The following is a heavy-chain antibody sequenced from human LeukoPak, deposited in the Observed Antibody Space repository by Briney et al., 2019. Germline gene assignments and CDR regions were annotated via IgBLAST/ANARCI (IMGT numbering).Heavy chain of an antibody. Sequence: SETLSLTCTVSGGSISSYYWNWIRQSPGKGLDWIGYIYYSGGTNYNPSLKSRVTISVDTSKNQFSLKLSSVTAADTAVYYCARSSKDDYGDYGLDYWGQGTLVTVSS. J-gene: IGHJ4*02. CDR3: ARSSKDDYGDYGLDY. CDR2: IYYSGGT. D-gene: IGHD4-17*01. CDR1: GGSISSYY. V-gene: IGHV4-59*01.